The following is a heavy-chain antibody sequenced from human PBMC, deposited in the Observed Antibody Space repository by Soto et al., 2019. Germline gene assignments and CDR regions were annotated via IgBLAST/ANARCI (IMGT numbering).Heavy chain of an antibody. J-gene: IGHJ3*01. D-gene: IGHD2-2*02. Sequence: EVQLVESGGGLVQPGGSLRLSRASSGFPFSAFSMNWVRQAPGKGLEWVAYISSSGSTIYYTDSVKGRFSISRDNARSSLYLQMDSLRDEDTAVYYCAREGGRHCSPTRCYNAFDLWGQGTMVTVSS. V-gene: IGHV3-48*02. CDR2: ISSSGSTI. CDR3: AREGGRHCSPTRCYNAFDL. CDR1: GFPFSAFS.